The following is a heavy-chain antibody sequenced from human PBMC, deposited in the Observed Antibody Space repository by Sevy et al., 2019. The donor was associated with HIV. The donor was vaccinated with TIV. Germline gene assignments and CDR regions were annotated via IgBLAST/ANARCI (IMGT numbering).Heavy chain of an antibody. J-gene: IGHJ4*02. CDR2: IYSGGST. D-gene: IGHD3-16*01. CDR1: GFTVSSNY. V-gene: IGHV3-66*01. CDR3: ARGFGDYFVY. Sequence: GGSLRLSCAASGFTVSSNYMTWVRQAPGKGLEWVSVIYSGGSTYYSDSVKGRFTNSRDNSKNTLYLQMNSRRAEDTAVYYCARGFGDYFVYWGQRTLLTVSS.